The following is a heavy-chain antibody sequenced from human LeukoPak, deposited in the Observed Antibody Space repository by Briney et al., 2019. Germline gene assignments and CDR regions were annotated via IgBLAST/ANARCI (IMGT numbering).Heavy chain of an antibody. D-gene: IGHD1-26*01. J-gene: IGHJ4*02. CDR3: AKFGSGGSYYFDY. CDR1: GFTFSSYW. V-gene: IGHV3-74*01. Sequence: PGGSLRLSCAASGFTFSSYWMHWVRQAPGKGLVWVSRINSDGSSTSYADSVKGRFTISRDNAKNTLYLQMNSLRAEDTAVYYCAKFGSGGSYYFDYWGQGTLVTVSS. CDR2: INSDGSST.